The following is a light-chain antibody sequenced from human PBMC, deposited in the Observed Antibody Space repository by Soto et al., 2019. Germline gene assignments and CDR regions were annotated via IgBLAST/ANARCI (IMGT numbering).Light chain of an antibody. CDR2: AAS. V-gene: IGKV1-39*01. CDR3: QQSYSNPPWT. Sequence: DIQMTQSPSSLSASVGDRVTITCRASQSISRYLNWYQQKPGKAPKLLIYAASSLQSGVPSRFSGSGSGTDFTLAISSLQPEDFANYYCQQSYSNPPWTFGQGTKVDIK. J-gene: IGKJ1*01. CDR1: QSISRY.